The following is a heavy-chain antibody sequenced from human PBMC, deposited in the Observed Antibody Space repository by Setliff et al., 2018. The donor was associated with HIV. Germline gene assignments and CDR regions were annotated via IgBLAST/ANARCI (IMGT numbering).Heavy chain of an antibody. J-gene: IGHJ4*02. CDR1: GFTFSSHG. D-gene: IGHD3-16*01. CDR3: AKDLGLREGSSPFDN. Sequence: LRLSCEASGFTFSSHGMHWLRQAPGKGLEWVTFIRYDGSDIHYADSVKGRFTISRDNSKNTLYLQMNSLRVEDVAVYYCAKDLGLREGSSPFDNWGQGTLVTVSS. CDR2: IRYDGSDI. V-gene: IGHV3-30*02.